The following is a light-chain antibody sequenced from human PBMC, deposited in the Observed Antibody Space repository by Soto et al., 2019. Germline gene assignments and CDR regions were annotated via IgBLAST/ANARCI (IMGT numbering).Light chain of an antibody. CDR2: LAS. CDR1: QGIRNP. CDR3: QQVDSYPIT. Sequence: IQLTQSPSSLSASVGDRVTITCRASQGIRNPLAWYQQKPGQGPKLLIYLASTLQSGVPSRFSGSGSGTDFTLAISSLQTEDFATYYCQQVDSYPITFGQGTRLEIK. J-gene: IGKJ5*01. V-gene: IGKV1-9*01.